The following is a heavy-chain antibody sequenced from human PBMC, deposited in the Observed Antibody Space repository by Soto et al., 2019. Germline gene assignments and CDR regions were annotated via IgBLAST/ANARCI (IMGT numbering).Heavy chain of an antibody. D-gene: IGHD3-3*01. J-gene: IGHJ6*03. Sequence: SETLSLTCTVSGGSISSYYWSWIRQPPGQGLEWIGYTYYSGSTNYNPSLKSRVTISVDTSKNQFSLKLSSVTAADTAVYYCARVPGNDFWSGYYGYMDVWGKGTTVTVSS. V-gene: IGHV4-59*01. CDR3: ARVPGNDFWSGYYGYMDV. CDR1: GGSISSYY. CDR2: TYYSGST.